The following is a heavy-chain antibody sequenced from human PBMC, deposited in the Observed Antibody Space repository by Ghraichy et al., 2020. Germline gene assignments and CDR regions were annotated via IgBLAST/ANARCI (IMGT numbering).Heavy chain of an antibody. CDR3: ARVPLGYCSGGSCYAFGFFDI. Sequence: SETLSLTCTVSGGSISSYYWSWIRQPPGKGLEWIGYIYYSGSTNYNPSLKSRVTISVDTSENQFSLKLSSVTAADTAVYYCARVPLGYCSGGSCYAFGFFDIWGQGTMVTVSS. D-gene: IGHD2-15*01. J-gene: IGHJ3*02. CDR1: GGSISSYY. V-gene: IGHV4-59*01. CDR2: IYYSGST.